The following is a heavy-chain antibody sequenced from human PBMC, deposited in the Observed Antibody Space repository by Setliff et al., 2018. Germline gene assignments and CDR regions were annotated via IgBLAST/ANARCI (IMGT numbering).Heavy chain of an antibody. D-gene: IGHD3-22*01. Sequence: ASVKVSCKASGYIFTSYAINWVRQAPGQGLEWMGSISAYNANTNYAQNLQGRVTMTRDTSTSTAYMELRSLRSDDTAVYYCARDLDYQYYYDSSGRDAFDIWGQGTVVTVS. J-gene: IGHJ3*02. CDR1: GYIFTSYA. CDR2: ISAYNANT. CDR3: ARDLDYQYYYDSSGRDAFDI. V-gene: IGHV1-18*01.